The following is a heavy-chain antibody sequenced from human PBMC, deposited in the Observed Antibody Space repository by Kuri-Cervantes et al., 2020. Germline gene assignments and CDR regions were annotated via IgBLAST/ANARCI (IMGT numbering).Heavy chain of an antibody. CDR3: AGSYGDYLDPSSWGALDI. D-gene: IGHD4-17*01. V-gene: IGHV1-18*01. CDR2: ISAYNGNT. J-gene: IGHJ3*02. CDR1: GYTFTSYG. Sequence: ASVKVSCKASGYTFTSYGISWVRQAPGQGLEWMGWISAYNGNTNYAQKLQGRVTMTTDTSTSTAYMKLRSLRSDDTAVYYCAGSYGDYLDPSSWGALDIWGQGTMVTVSS.